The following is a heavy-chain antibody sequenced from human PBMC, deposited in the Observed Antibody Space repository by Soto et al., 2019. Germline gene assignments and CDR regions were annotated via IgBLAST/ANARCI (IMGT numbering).Heavy chain of an antibody. V-gene: IGHV3-23*01. CDR3: AKSRYDSCYSASDY. CDR1: GFTFSRYA. Sequence: EVQLLASGGGLVQPGGSLRLSCAASGFTFSRYAMSWVRQAPGKGLEWVSVICANSASGYYADSVKGRFTISRDNPNNMLYLQMSGLRAEDTALYYCAKSRYDSCYSASDYWGQGTLITVSS. J-gene: IGHJ4*02. CDR2: ICANSASG. D-gene: IGHD2-15*01.